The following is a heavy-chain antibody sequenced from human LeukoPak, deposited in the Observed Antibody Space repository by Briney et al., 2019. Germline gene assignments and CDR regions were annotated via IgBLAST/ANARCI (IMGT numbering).Heavy chain of an antibody. CDR1: GFTFSSYG. CDR2: ISGSGGST. Sequence: GGSLRLSCAASGFTFSSYGMSWVRQAPGKGLERVSAISGSGGSTYYADSVKGRFTISRDNAKNSVYLQMNSLRAEDTAMYYCARTSTYCTNGICREYYYYYMDVWGTGTTVTVSS. V-gene: IGHV3-23*01. D-gene: IGHD2-8*01. CDR3: ARTSTYCTNGICREYYYYYMDV. J-gene: IGHJ6*03.